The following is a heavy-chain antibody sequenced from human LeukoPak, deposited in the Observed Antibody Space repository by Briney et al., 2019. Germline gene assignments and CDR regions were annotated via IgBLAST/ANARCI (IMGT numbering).Heavy chain of an antibody. J-gene: IGHJ4*02. V-gene: IGHV4-59*01. CDR2: IYHSGST. Sequence: PSETLSLTCTVSGGSISSNYWSWIRQPPGKGLEWIGYIYHSGSTNYNPSLKSRVTISVDTSKNQFSLMLSSVTAADTAVYYCARYSAPVTSIDHWGQGTLVTVSS. D-gene: IGHD2-21*02. CDR1: GGSISSNY. CDR3: ARYSAPVTSIDH.